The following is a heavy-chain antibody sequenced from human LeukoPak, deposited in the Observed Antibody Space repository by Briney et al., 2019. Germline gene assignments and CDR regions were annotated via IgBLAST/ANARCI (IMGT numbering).Heavy chain of an antibody. CDR3: ARASYSYDINGWVPFDY. Sequence: SETLSLTCTVSSGSIRSSSYYWGWIRQPAGKGLEWIGRIYTSGSTNYNPSLKSRVTISGDTSRNQFSLRLTSVTAADTAVYYCARASYSYDINGWVPFDYWGQGTLVTVSS. V-gene: IGHV4-61*02. J-gene: IGHJ4*02. D-gene: IGHD3-22*01. CDR2: IYTSGST. CDR1: SGSIRSSSYY.